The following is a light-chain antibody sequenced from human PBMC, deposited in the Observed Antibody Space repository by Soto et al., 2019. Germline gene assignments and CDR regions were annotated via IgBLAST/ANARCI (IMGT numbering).Light chain of an antibody. CDR2: AAS. Sequence: DIQMTQYPSSLSASVGDRVTITCRASQNISKYLNWYQQKLGKAPKILIYAASSLQSGVPSRFSGSGSGTDFTLSISSLQPEDFATYYCHQTYGKHRTFGQGTKVDIK. V-gene: IGKV1-39*01. CDR1: QNISKY. CDR3: HQTYGKHRT. J-gene: IGKJ1*01.